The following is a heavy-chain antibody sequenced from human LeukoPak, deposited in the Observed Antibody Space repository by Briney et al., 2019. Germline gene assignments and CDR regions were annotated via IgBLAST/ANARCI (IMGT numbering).Heavy chain of an antibody. J-gene: IGHJ4*02. D-gene: IGHD3-22*01. Sequence: GGSLRLSCAASGFTFSSYAMSWVRQAPGKGLEWVSAISGSGGSTYYADSVKGRFTISRDNSKNTLYMQMKRLRAEDTAVYYCAKALRRYSSGYYFDYWGQGTLVTVSS. V-gene: IGHV3-23*01. CDR3: AKALRRYSSGYYFDY. CDR2: ISGSGGST. CDR1: GFTFSSYA.